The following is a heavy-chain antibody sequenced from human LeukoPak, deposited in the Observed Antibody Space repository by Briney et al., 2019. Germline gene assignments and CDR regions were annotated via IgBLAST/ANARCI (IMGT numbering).Heavy chain of an antibody. V-gene: IGHV1-18*01. CDR1: GYTFTSYG. D-gene: IGHD2/OR15-2a*01. Sequence: ASVKVSCKASGYTFTSYGISWVRQAPGQGLEWMGWISAYNGNTNYAQKFQGRVTMTTDTSTTTAYMELRSLRSDDTAVYYCARDVIPDYYYYYGMDVWGQGTTVTVSS. CDR2: ISAYNGNT. J-gene: IGHJ6*02. CDR3: ARDVIPDYYYYYGMDV.